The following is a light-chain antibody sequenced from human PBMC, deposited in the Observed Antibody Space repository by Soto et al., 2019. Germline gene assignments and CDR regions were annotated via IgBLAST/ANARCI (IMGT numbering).Light chain of an antibody. V-gene: IGKV3-15*01. CDR1: QSISSS. CDR3: QQYNDCRYI. J-gene: IGKJ2*01. CDR2: GAS. Sequence: EIGMTQSPATLSVAPGERATLSCRASQSISSSLAWYQLKPGQAPRLLIYGASTRATGIPARFSGSGSGTEFTLTISSLQSEDFAVYYCQQYNDCRYIFGQGTKLEIK.